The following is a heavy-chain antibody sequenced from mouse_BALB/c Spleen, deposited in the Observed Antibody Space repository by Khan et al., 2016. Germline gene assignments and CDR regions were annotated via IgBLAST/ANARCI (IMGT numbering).Heavy chain of an antibody. D-gene: IGHD2-2*01. CDR1: GFTFTDYY. CDR2: IRNKANGYTT. J-gene: IGHJ3*01. CDR3: ARGGYGYDGGFAY. V-gene: IGHV7-3*02. Sequence: EVQLVESGGGLVQPGGSLRLSCATSGFTFTDYYMSWVRQPPGKALEWLGFIRNKANGYTTEYSASVKGRFTISRDNSQSILYLQMNTLRAEDSGTYAWARGGYGYDGGFAYWGQGTLVTVSA.